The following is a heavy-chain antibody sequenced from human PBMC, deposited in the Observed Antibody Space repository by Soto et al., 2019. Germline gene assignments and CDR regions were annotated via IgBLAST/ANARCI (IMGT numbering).Heavy chain of an antibody. CDR3: AGTYCSGGSCYDDY. Sequence: PSETLSLTCTVSGGSIISYYWSWIRQPPGKGLEWIGYIYYSGSTNYNPSLKSRVTISVDTSKNQFSLKLSSVTAADTAVYYCAGTYCSGGSCYDDYWGQGTLVTVSS. CDR1: GGSIISYY. J-gene: IGHJ4*02. D-gene: IGHD2-15*01. CDR2: IYYSGST. V-gene: IGHV4-59*08.